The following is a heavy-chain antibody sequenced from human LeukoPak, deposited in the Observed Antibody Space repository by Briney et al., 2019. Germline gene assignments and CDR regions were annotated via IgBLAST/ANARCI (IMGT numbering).Heavy chain of an antibody. D-gene: IGHD1-14*01. CDR1: GFTFSSYA. CDR2: ISYDGSNK. J-gene: IGHJ4*02. Sequence: QSGGSLRLSCVASGFTFSSYAMHWVRQAPGKGLEWVAVISYDGSNKYYADSVKGRFTISRDNSKNTLYLQMNSLRAEDTAVYYCASMPGTTWGQGTLVTVSS. V-gene: IGHV3-30*04. CDR3: ASMPGTT.